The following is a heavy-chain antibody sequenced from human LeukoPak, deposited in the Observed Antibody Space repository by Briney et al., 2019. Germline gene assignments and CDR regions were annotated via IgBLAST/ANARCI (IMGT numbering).Heavy chain of an antibody. CDR2: INHSGST. J-gene: IGHJ2*01. CDR1: GGSFSGYY. CDR3: ARGVGFRSRIAVAGPKYFDL. Sequence: SETLSLTCAVYGGSFSGYYWSWIRQPPGKGLEWIGEINHSGSTNYKPSLKSRVTISVDTSKNQFSLKLSSVTAADTAVYYCARGVGFRSRIAVAGPKYFDLWGRGTLVTVSS. D-gene: IGHD6-19*01. V-gene: IGHV4-34*01.